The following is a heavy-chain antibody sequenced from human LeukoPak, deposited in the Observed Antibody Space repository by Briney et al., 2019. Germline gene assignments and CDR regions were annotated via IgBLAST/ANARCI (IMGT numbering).Heavy chain of an antibody. CDR3: ARIDRAVAGTIDY. V-gene: IGHV4-59*08. Sequence: SETLSLTCTVSGGSISSYFWSWIRQPPGKGLEWIGYIYYSGSTNYNPSLESRVTMSVDTSKNQFSLRLSPVTAADTAVYYCARIDRAVAGTIDYWGQGTLVTVSS. D-gene: IGHD6-19*01. CDR2: IYYSGST. J-gene: IGHJ4*02. CDR1: GGSISSYF.